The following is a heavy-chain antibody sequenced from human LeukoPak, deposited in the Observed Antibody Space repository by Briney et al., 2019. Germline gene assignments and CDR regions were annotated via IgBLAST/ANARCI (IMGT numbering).Heavy chain of an antibody. V-gene: IGHV3-33*06. CDR1: GFTFSSYG. CDR2: IWYDGTNK. J-gene: IGHJ4*02. D-gene: IGHD4-17*01. Sequence: GGSLRLSCAASGFTFSSYGMHWVRQAPGKGLEWVAVIWYDGTNKYYADSVKGRFTISRDSSKSTLYLQMNSLRAEDTAVYYCAKHKENYGDSCLDDYWGQGTLVTVSS. CDR3: AKHKENYGDSCLDDY.